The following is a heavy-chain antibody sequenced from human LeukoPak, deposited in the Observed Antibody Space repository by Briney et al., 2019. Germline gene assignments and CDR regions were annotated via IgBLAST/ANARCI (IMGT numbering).Heavy chain of an antibody. V-gene: IGHV7-4-1*02. J-gene: IGHJ5*02. D-gene: IGHD6-6*01. CDR1: GYTFTSYA. CDR2: INTNTGNP. CDR3: ARDRREWGWQLVLEYNWFDP. Sequence: ASVKVSFKASGYTFTSYAMNWVRQAPGQGLEWMGWINTNTGNPTYAQGFTGRFVFSLDTSVSTAYLQISSLKAEDTAVYYCARDRREWGWQLVLEYNWFDPWGQGTLVTVSS.